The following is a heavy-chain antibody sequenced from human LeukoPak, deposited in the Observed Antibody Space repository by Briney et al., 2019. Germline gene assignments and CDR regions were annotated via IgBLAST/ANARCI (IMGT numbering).Heavy chain of an antibody. J-gene: IGHJ4*02. V-gene: IGHV3-30-3*01. D-gene: IGHD4-17*01. CDR1: GFTFGSYA. CDR3: ARGVGSYGSPSDY. CDR2: ISYDGSNK. Sequence: GRSLRLSCAASGFTFGSYAVHWVRQAPGKGLEWVAVISYDGSNKYYADSVKGRFTISRDNSKNTLYLQMNSLRAEDTAVYYCARGVGSYGSPSDYWGQGTLVTVSS.